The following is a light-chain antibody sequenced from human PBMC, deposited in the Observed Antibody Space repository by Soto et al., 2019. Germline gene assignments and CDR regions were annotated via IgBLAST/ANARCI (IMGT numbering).Light chain of an antibody. CDR2: EVS. CDR1: RSDVGGYNY. J-gene: IGLJ1*01. Sequence: QSALTQPASVSGSPGQSITISCTGTRSDVGGYNYVSWYQQYPGKAPKLMIFEVSDRPSGVSHRFSGSKSGNTASLTISGLQAEEEADYYCSSYTRSSTDVFGTGTKVTVL. V-gene: IGLV2-14*01. CDR3: SSYTRSSTDV.